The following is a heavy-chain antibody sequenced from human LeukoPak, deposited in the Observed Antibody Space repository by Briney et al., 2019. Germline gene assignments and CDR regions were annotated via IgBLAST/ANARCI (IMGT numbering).Heavy chain of an antibody. CDR2: IYYSGNS. Sequence: SSETLSLTCTVSGGSISSYYWSWIRQPPGKGLEWIGYIYYSGNSNYNPSLNSRVTISVDTSKNQISLRLSSVTAADTAIYYCARDLGYCSTASCYAWFDPWGQGTLVTVSS. J-gene: IGHJ5*02. CDR3: ARDLGYCSTASCYAWFDP. D-gene: IGHD2-2*01. V-gene: IGHV4-59*01. CDR1: GGSISSYY.